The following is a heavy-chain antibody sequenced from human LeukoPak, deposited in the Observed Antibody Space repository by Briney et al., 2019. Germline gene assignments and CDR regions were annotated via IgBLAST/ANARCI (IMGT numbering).Heavy chain of an antibody. D-gene: IGHD1-26*01. CDR2: IIPILGIA. CDR3: ASSGSYQENWFDP. J-gene: IGHJ5*02. CDR1: GGTFSSYA. Sequence: SVKVSCKASGGTFSSYAISWVRQAPGQGLEWMGRIIPILGIANYAQKFQGRVTITADKSTSTDYMELSNLRSEDTAEYYCASSGSYQENWFDPWGQGTLVTVSS. V-gene: IGHV1-69*04.